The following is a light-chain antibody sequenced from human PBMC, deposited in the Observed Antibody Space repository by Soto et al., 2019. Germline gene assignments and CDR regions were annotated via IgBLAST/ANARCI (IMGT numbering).Light chain of an antibody. V-gene: IGKV1-39*01. Sequence: DIQMTQSPSSLSALVGDRVTMTCRASQPISIYLNWYQQKPGRAPKILIYAASRLRSGVPSRFSADGSGTDFTLTISSLQPEDFATYYCLQSSSTPPFTFGPGTKVDLK. CDR1: QPISIY. CDR3: LQSSSTPPFT. CDR2: AAS. J-gene: IGKJ3*01.